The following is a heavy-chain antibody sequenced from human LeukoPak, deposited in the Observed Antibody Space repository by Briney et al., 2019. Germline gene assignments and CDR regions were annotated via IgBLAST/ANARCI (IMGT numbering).Heavy chain of an antibody. J-gene: IGHJ4*02. CDR1: GGSISSGDYS. Sequence: SQTLSLTCDVSGGSISSGDYSWNWIRQPPGKGLEWIGNIYRSGTTYYNPSLKSRVTISLDRSKNQFSLKLSSVTAADTAVYHCARGDQGIDYWGQATLVTVSS. D-gene: IGHD2-2*01. CDR2: IYRSGTT. CDR3: ARGDQGIDY. V-gene: IGHV4-30-2*01.